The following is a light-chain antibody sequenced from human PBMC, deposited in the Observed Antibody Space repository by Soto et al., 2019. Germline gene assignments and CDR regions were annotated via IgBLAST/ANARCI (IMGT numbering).Light chain of an antibody. J-gene: IGLJ1*01. V-gene: IGLV2-23*01. CDR3: CSYAGSRYV. Sequence: QSVLTQPASVSGSPGQSITISCTGTSSDVGSYNLVSWYQQHPGKAPKLMIYEGSKRPSGVSNRFSGSKSGNTASLTISGLQDEDEADYYCCSYAGSRYVFGTGTKLTVL. CDR1: SSDVGSYNL. CDR2: EGS.